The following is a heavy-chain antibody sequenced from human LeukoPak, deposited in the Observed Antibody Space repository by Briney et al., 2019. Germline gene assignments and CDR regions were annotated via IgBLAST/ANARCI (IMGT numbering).Heavy chain of an antibody. CDR2: INPNSGGT. V-gene: IGHV1-2*02. CDR1: GYTFTGYY. J-gene: IGHJ4*02. Sequence: GASVKVSCKASGYTFTGYYMHWVRQAPGQGLEWMGWINPNSGGTSYAQKFQGRVTMTRDTSIRTAYLEMSRLRYDDTAVYYCARVYYDSSGYYYFDYWGQGTLVTVSS. D-gene: IGHD3-22*01. CDR3: ARVYYDSSGYYYFDY.